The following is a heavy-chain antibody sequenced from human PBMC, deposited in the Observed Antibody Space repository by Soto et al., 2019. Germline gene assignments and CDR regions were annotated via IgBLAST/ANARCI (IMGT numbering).Heavy chain of an antibody. CDR2: IYYSGST. V-gene: IGHV4-59*01. CDR3: GGLKADYFDY. CDR1: GGSISSYY. Sequence: PSETLSLTCTVSGGSISSYYWSWIRQPPGKGLEWIGYIYYSGSTNYNPSLKSRISISIDTSKNQFSLKLSSVTAADTAVYYCGGLKADYFDYWGQGTLVTVSS. J-gene: IGHJ4*02.